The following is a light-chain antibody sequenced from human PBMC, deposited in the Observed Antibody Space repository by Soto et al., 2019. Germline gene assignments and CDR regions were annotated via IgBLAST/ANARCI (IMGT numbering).Light chain of an antibody. J-gene: IGLJ1*01. CDR2: YVN. V-gene: IGLV2-11*01. CDR3: CSYAGSYIQYV. Sequence: QSVLAQPRSVSGSPVQSVTLSCTGSSRDVCNYDYVSGDQQHPGMASKLIIYYVNKRPSGVPNRISGSKSGKTPSLTTSGLQADDEPDYYCCSYAGSYIQYVFGTGTKVT. CDR1: SRDVCNYDY.